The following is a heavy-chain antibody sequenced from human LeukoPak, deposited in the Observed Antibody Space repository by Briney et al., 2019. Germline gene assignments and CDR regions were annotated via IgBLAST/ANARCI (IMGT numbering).Heavy chain of an antibody. D-gene: IGHD6-19*01. CDR3: AKGGWLDD. J-gene: IGHJ4*02. V-gene: IGHV3-23*01. CDR2: ITGRSDKT. Sequence: AGGSLRLFCAASGFNFNKYDMTWARQAPGKGLEWVSTITGRSDKTYYTDSVKGRFVTSRDNSKDTLYLQMNSLRAEDTALYYCAKGGWLDDLGQGALVTVSS. CDR1: GFNFNKYD.